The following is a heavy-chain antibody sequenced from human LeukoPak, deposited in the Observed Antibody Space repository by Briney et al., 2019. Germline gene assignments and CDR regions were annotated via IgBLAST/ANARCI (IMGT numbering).Heavy chain of an antibody. J-gene: IGHJ4*02. CDR3: AVDYSKTRLGY. CDR1: GGSISSYY. Sequence: SETLSLTCTVSGGSISSYYWSWLRQPAGKGLEWIGRIYTSGSTNYNPSLKSRVTMSVDTSKNQFSLKLSSVTAADTAVYYCAVDYSKTRLGYWGQGTLVTVSS. V-gene: IGHV4-4*07. D-gene: IGHD4-11*01. CDR2: IYTSGST.